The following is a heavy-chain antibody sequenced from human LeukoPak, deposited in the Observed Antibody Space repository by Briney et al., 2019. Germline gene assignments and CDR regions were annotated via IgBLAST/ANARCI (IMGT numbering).Heavy chain of an antibody. CDR2: ISYDGSNK. Sequence: GGSLRLSCEASGFTFGSYGMQWVRQAPGKGLEWVALISYDGSNKYYADSVKGRFTISRDNSKNTLYLQMNSLRAEDTAVYYSVFDWLLKWDVWGQGATVTVSS. CDR3: VFDWLLKWDV. V-gene: IGHV3-30*03. D-gene: IGHD3-9*01. J-gene: IGHJ6*02. CDR1: GFTFGSYG.